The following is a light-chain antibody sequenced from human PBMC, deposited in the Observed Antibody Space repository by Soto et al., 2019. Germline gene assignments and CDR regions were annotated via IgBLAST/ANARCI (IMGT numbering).Light chain of an antibody. V-gene: IGLV2-23*02. CDR1: SSDVGSYNL. Sequence: QSVLTQPASVSGSPGQSITISCTGPSSDVGSYNLVSWYQQYPGKAPKLIIFEVFKRPSGVSHRFSGSKSGNTASLTIYGLQAEDEANYYRCSYAGRATYVFGGGTKVTVL. CDR3: CSYAGRATYV. J-gene: IGLJ1*01. CDR2: EVF.